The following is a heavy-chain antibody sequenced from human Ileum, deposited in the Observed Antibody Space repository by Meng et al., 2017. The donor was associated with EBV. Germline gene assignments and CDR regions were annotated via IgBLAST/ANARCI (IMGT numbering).Heavy chain of an antibody. V-gene: IGHV3-74*01. CDR1: GLTFSSFW. D-gene: IGHD4-17*01. CDR3: ARVGDYAYKD. Sequence: GELVGAGGGLVQPGGSLRMSCAVSGLTFSSFWMHWVRQGPGKGLVWVSRINGDGTSTSYADSVKGRFTISRDNAKNTLYLQMNSLRAEDTAVYYCARVGDYAYKDWGQGTLVTVSS. J-gene: IGHJ1*01. CDR2: INGDGTST.